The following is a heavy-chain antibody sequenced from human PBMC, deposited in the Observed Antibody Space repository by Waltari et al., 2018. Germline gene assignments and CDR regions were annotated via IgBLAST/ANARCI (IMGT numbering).Heavy chain of an antibody. CDR1: GFTFSSYG. J-gene: IGHJ2*01. CDR2: IWYDGSNK. D-gene: IGHD2-21*01. V-gene: IGHV3-33*06. CDR3: AKDRDTDWYFDL. Sequence: QVQLVESGGGVVQPGRSLRLSCAASGFTFSSYGMHWVRQAPGKGLEWVAVIWYDGSNKYYADSVKGRFTISRDNSKNTLYLQMNSLRAEDTAVYYCAKDRDTDWYFDLWGRGTLVTVSS.